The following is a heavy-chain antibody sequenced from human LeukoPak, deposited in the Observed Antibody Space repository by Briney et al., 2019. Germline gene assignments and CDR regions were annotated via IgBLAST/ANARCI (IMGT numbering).Heavy chain of an antibody. Sequence: SETLSLTRTVSGGSISSGDYYWSWIRQPPGKGLEWIGYIYYSGSTYYNPSLKSRVTISVDTSKNQFSLKLSSVTAADTAVYYCARSYDISPIDYWGQGTLVTVSS. CDR1: GGSISSGDYY. CDR3: ARSYDISPIDY. J-gene: IGHJ4*02. D-gene: IGHD3-9*01. CDR2: IYYSGST. V-gene: IGHV4-30-4*08.